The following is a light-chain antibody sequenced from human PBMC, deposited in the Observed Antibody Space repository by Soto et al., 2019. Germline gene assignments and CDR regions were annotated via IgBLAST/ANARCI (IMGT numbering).Light chain of an antibody. V-gene: IGKV1-39*01. Sequence: DIPMTQSPSSLSASVGARVTITCRASQSVGNFLNWYQQKPGLPPKYLIYAASNLQSGGPSRFSGSGSGTEFTLTTSNLQPEDFATYYGQQSCTTCTFGQGTKV. J-gene: IGKJ1*01. CDR2: AAS. CDR3: QQSCTTCT. CDR1: QSVGNF.